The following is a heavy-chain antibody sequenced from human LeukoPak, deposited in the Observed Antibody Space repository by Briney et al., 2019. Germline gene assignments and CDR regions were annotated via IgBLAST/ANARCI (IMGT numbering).Heavy chain of an antibody. CDR1: GFDFSNYI. CDR3: ARGEVAANTFDI. CDR2: ISTDGNKQ. V-gene: IGHV3-30*03. J-gene: IGHJ3*02. Sequence: GKSLRLSCVASGFDFSNYIMHWVRQAPGKGLEWVAIISTDGNKQVYKDSLKGRFTISRDNAKNSLYLQMNSLRAEDTAVYYCARGEVAANTFDIWGQGTMVTVSS. D-gene: IGHD2-15*01.